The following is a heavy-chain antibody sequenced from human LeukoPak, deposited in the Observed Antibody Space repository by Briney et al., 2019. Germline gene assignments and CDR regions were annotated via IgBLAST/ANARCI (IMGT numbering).Heavy chain of an antibody. Sequence: PSEPLSLTCAVYGGSFSGYYWSWIRQPAGKGLEWIGRIYTSGSTNYNPSLKSRVTISVDTSKNQFSLKLSSVTAADTAVYYCARGVIYVYYYYMDVWGKGTTVTISS. J-gene: IGHJ6*03. CDR3: ARGVIYVYYYYMDV. CDR1: GGSFSGYY. CDR2: IYTSGST. D-gene: IGHD3-10*01. V-gene: IGHV4-59*10.